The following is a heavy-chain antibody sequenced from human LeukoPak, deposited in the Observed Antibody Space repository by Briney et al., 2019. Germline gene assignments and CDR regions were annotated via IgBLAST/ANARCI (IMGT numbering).Heavy chain of an antibody. Sequence: PSETLSLTCNVSGGSVSSSNYHWSWIRQPPGKGLEWIGYISNGGSTNYKASLKSRVSISADTSKNQFSLKLRSVTAADTAVYYCARDGSLGFGELFGAFDIWGQGTMVTVSS. J-gene: IGHJ3*02. CDR2: ISNGGST. CDR1: GGSVSSSNYH. D-gene: IGHD3-10*01. CDR3: ARDGSLGFGELFGAFDI. V-gene: IGHV4-61*01.